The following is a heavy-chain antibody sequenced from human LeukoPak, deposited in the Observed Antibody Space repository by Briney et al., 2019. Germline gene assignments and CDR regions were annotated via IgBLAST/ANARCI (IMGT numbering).Heavy chain of an antibody. Sequence: PGGSLRLSCAASGFTFSSYAMSWVRQAPGKGLEWVSAISGSGGSTYYADSVKGRFTISRDDSKNTLYLQMNSLRAEDTAVYYCALDREYQLPRDDYWGQGTLVTVSS. CDR3: ALDREYQLPRDDY. CDR1: GFTFSSYA. D-gene: IGHD2-2*01. V-gene: IGHV3-23*01. CDR2: ISGSGGST. J-gene: IGHJ4*02.